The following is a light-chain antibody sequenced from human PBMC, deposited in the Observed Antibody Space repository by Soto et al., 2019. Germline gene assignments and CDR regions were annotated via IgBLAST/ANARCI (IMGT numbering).Light chain of an antibody. V-gene: IGKV3-20*01. Sequence: ESVLTQSPGTLSLYQGERATLSCRASQSVSSNYLAWYQQKPGQAPRLLIYGASTRASGIPDRFSGSGSGTDFTLTISRLEPEDSAVYYCQQYGSSPTWTFGQGTKVDIK. CDR2: GAS. J-gene: IGKJ1*01. CDR1: QSVSSNY. CDR3: QQYGSSPTWT.